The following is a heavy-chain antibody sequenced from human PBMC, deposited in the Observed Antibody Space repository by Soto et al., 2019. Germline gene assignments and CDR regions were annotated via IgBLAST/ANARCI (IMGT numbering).Heavy chain of an antibody. CDR2: ITTSSSYI. D-gene: IGHD5-12*01. Sequence: EVQLVESGGGLVKPGGSLRLSCAASGFSFSSYSMNWVRQAPGKGLEWVASITTSSSYIQYADSVKGRFTISRDNAKNSLYLQMDSLRVEDTAVYYCAKGGWLHLRGVDYWGQGTLVTVSS. CDR3: AKGGWLHLRGVDY. CDR1: GFSFSSYS. V-gene: IGHV3-21*01. J-gene: IGHJ4*02.